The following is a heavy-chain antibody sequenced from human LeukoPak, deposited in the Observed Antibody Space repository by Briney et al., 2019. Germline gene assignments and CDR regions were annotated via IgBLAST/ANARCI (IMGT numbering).Heavy chain of an antibody. D-gene: IGHD4-17*01. J-gene: IGHJ4*02. Sequence: ASVKVSCKASGYTFTSYYMHRVRQAPGQGLEWMGIINPSGGNTGYAQKFQGRVTMTRDTSTTTVFMEVSSLRSEDTAVYYCARATDYGDYIWGQGTLVTVSS. CDR1: GYTFTSYY. CDR3: ARATDYGDYI. CDR2: INPSGGNT. V-gene: IGHV1-46*01.